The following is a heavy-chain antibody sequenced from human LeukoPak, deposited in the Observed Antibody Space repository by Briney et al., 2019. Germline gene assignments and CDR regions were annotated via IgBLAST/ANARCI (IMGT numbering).Heavy chain of an antibody. J-gene: IGHJ1*01. Sequence: GGSLRLSCVASGFSFSDSTMSWVRQAPGKGLEWVAKMKEDGSDENYVDSVKGRFTISRDNARNSLHLQMKSLRAEDTAVYFCARGGAGGGYFPTWGQGILVIVSS. D-gene: IGHD3-16*01. CDR3: ARGGAGGGYFPT. CDR1: GFSFSDST. V-gene: IGHV3-7*03. CDR2: MKEDGSDE.